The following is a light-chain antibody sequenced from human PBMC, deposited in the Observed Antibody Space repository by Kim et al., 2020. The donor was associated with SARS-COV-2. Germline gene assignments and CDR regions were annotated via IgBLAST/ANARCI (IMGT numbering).Light chain of an antibody. CDR2: GAS. CDR1: QSVSNI. V-gene: IGKV3-15*01. J-gene: IGKJ2*01. CDR3: HQYNDWPPGDT. Sequence: SPGERATLSCRASQSVSNILAWYQHKPGQPPRLLIYGASTRATGVPARFSGSGSGTDFTLTVSSLQSEDFAVYYCHQYNDWPPGDTFGQGTKLEI.